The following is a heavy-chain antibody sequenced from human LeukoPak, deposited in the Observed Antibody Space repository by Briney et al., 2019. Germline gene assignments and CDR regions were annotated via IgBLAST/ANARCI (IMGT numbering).Heavy chain of an antibody. J-gene: IGHJ4*02. CDR1: GGSISSGGYY. V-gene: IGHV4-31*03. Sequence: SETLSLTCTVSGGSISSGGYYWSWIRQHPGKGLEWIGYIYYSGSTYYNPSLKSRVTISVDTSKNQFSLNLSSVTAADTAVYYCARVEMATTYYFDYWGQGTLVTVSS. CDR3: ARVEMATTYYFDY. D-gene: IGHD5-24*01. CDR2: IYYSGST.